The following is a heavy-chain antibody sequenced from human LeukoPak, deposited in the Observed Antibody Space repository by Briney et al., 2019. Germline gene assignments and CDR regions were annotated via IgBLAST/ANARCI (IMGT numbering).Heavy chain of an antibody. CDR1: GFTFDDYG. Sequence: PVGSLRLSCAASGFTFDDYGMSWVRQAPGKGLEWVSGINWNGGSTGYADSVKGRFTISRDSAKNSLYLQMNSLRAEDTALYYCARGYCSGGSCWYFDNWGQGTPVTVSS. V-gene: IGHV3-20*04. D-gene: IGHD2-15*01. CDR2: INWNGGST. J-gene: IGHJ4*02. CDR3: ARGYCSGGSCWYFDN.